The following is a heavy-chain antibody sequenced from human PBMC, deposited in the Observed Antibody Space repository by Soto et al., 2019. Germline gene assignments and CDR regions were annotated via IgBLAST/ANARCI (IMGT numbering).Heavy chain of an antibody. CDR3: ERVAYYYDSSGYFY. J-gene: IGHJ4*02. D-gene: IGHD3-22*01. V-gene: IGHV3-48*01. CDR1: GFTFSSYS. Sequence: GGSLRLSCAASGFTFSSYSMHWVRQAPGKGLEWVSYISPSSSSIYYADSVKGRFTISRDNAKNSLYLQMNSLRAEDTAVYYCERVAYYYDSSGYFYWGQGTLDTVSS. CDR2: ISPSSSSI.